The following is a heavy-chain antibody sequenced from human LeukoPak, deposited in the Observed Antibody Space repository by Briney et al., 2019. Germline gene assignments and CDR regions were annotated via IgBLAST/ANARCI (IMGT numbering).Heavy chain of an antibody. CDR3: AKDCDPYDSSGYFAY. D-gene: IGHD3-22*01. Sequence: GGSLRLSCAASGFTFSSYAMSCVRQAPGKGLEWVSAISGSGGSTYYADSVKGRFTISRDNSKNTLYLQMNSLRAEDTAVYYCAKDCDPYDSSGYFAYWGQGTLVTVSS. V-gene: IGHV3-23*01. CDR2: ISGSGGST. J-gene: IGHJ4*02. CDR1: GFTFSSYA.